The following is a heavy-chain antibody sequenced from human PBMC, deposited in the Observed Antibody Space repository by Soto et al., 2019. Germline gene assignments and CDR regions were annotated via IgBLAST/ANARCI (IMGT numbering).Heavy chain of an antibody. D-gene: IGHD2-15*01. CDR2: INPRTGST. CDR1: GYSFTNYC. Sequence: QVQLEQSGADVKKPGTSVKVSCKAAGYSFTNYCMYWVRQAPGQGLEWMGMINPRTGSTRYAQKFQDRVTLTRDTSTTTVYMELSTLISDDTAVYYCARDGGLLTASWHYDLWGPGTLVTVSS. V-gene: IGHV1-46*01. CDR3: ARDGGLLTASWHYDL. J-gene: IGHJ2*01.